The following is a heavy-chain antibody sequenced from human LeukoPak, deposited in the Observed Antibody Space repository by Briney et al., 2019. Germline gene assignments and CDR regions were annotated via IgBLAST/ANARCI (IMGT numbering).Heavy chain of an antibody. D-gene: IGHD3-16*01. J-gene: IGHJ4*02. CDR2: IVPFRDMT. V-gene: IGHV1-69*04. Sequence: SVKVSCKASGGTFSTYAITWVRQARGHGLEWVGRIVPFRDMTNYAQRFQDRVTITADKSANIAYMELSSLISEDTAVYYCARGPYDGTYYFDDWGQGTLVTVSS. CDR1: GGTFSTYA. CDR3: ARGPYDGTYYFDD.